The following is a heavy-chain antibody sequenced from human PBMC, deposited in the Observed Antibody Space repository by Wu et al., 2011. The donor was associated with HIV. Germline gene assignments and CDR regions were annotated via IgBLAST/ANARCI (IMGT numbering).Heavy chain of an antibody. CDR2: INPKNGGT. D-gene: IGHD1-1*01. V-gene: IGHV1-2*02. J-gene: IGHJ4*02. CDR3: ATTGIDY. Sequence: QVHLVQSGAEVRKPGASVRVSCKASGYTFSDYFIHWVRQAPGQGLEWVGWINPKNGGTRYVQKFQSRVILTSDTSASTAYMELSRLTSDDTAIYYCATTGIDYWGQGTLVIVSS. CDR1: GYTFSDYF.